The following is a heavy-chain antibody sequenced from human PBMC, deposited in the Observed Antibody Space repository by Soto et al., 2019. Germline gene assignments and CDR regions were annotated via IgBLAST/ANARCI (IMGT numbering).Heavy chain of an antibody. CDR1: GGSISSGGYY. CDR3: ARGPGLGIVVVVADHIGYFDL. J-gene: IGHJ2*01. V-gene: IGHV4-31*03. Sequence: QVQLQESGPGLVKPSQTLSLTCTVSGGSISSGGYYWSWSRQHPGKGLELFGYIYYSGSTYYNPSLKSRVTISVDESKNQFSLKLSSVTAADTAVYYCARGPGLGIVVVVADHIGYFDLWGRGTLVTVSS. CDR2: IYYSGST. D-gene: IGHD2-15*01.